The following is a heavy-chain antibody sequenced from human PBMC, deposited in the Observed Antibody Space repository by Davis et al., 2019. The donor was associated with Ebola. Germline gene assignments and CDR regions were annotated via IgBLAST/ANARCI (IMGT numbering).Heavy chain of an antibody. Sequence: MPSETLSLTCAVSGGFVSSGGYSWSWIRQPPGKGLEWIGHYYYTGTTYYNPSLKSRVTISVDTSKNQFSLKLSSVTAADTAVYYCARGDSYYDPGGYYAGPEAPDHWGQGILVSVSS. CDR2: YYYTGTT. CDR1: GGFVSSGGYS. CDR3: ARGDSYYDPGGYYAGPEAPDH. V-gene: IGHV4-30-4*07. J-gene: IGHJ4*02. D-gene: IGHD3-22*01.